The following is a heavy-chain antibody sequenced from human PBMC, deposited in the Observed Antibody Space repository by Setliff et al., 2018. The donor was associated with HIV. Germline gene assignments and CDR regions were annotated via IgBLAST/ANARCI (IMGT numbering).Heavy chain of an antibody. CDR2: IYWDADK. V-gene: IGHV2-5*02. CDR1: GFSLSTNGVG. D-gene: IGHD6-19*01. J-gene: IGHJ4*02. Sequence: SGPTLVNPTQTLTLTCTFSGFSLSTNGVGVGWIRQPPGKALEWLALIYWDADKRYSPSLKNRLAITKDTSKNQVLLTMTNMDPLDTATYYCAHNHLAVAGSHYFDYWGQGTLVTVSS. CDR3: AHNHLAVAGSHYFDY.